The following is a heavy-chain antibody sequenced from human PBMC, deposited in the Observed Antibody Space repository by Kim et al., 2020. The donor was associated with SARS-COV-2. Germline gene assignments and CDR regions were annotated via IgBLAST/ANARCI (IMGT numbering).Heavy chain of an antibody. CDR1: GYTFTSYD. Sequence: ASVKVSCKASGYTFTSYDINWVRQATGQGLEWMGWMNPNSGNTGYAQKLQGRVTMTRNTSISTAYMELSSLRSEDTAVYYCARAGRYFDWLRTTLHRNWFDPWGQGTLVTVSS. J-gene: IGHJ5*02. CDR3: ARAGRYFDWLRTTLHRNWFDP. CDR2: MNPNSGNT. D-gene: IGHD3-9*01. V-gene: IGHV1-8*01.